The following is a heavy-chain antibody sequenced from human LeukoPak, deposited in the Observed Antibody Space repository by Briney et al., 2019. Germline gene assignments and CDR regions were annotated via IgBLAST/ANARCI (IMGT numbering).Heavy chain of an antibody. V-gene: IGHV4-31*03. CDR3: AAQDVNWFDP. Sequence: SQTLSLTCTVSGGSISSGGYYWSWIRQNPGKGLEWIGYIYYSGSTYYNPSLKSRVTISVDTSKNQFSLKLSSVTAADTAVYYCAAQDVNWFDPWGQGTLVTVSS. J-gene: IGHJ5*02. D-gene: IGHD2-15*01. CDR2: IYYSGST. CDR1: GGSISSGGYY.